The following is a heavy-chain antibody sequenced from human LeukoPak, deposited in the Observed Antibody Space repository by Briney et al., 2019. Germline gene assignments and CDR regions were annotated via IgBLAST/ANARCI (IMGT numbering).Heavy chain of an antibody. CDR2: INPSSGDT. J-gene: IGHJ4*02. D-gene: IGHD4-17*01. CDR3: ARVHYGDPDDY. V-gene: IGHV1-46*01. Sequence: GASVKVSRKASGYSFISYFIHWVRQAPGQGLEWMGTINPSSGDTNYAQKFQGRVTMTRDTSTSTVYMKLSSLKSEDTAVYYCARVHYGDPDDYWGQGTLVTVSS. CDR1: GYSFISYF.